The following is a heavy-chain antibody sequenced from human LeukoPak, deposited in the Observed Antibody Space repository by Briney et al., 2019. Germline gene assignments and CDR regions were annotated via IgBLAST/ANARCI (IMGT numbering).Heavy chain of an antibody. CDR1: GGSISSYY. CDR3: ARGSSSGWSSLGYYYYYGMDV. V-gene: IGHV4-59*01. J-gene: IGHJ6*02. Sequence: SETLSLTCTVSGGSISSYYWSWIRQPPGKGLERIGYIYYSGSTNYNPSLKSRVTISVDTSKNQFSLKLSSVTAADTAVYYCARGSSSGWSSLGYYYYYGMDVWGQGTTVTVSS. D-gene: IGHD6-19*01. CDR2: IYYSGST.